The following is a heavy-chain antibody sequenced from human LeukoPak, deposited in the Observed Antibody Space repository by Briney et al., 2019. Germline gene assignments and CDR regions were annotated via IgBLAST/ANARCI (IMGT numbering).Heavy chain of an antibody. D-gene: IGHD4/OR15-4a*01. CDR2: INGVNGNT. V-gene: IGHV1-3*03. CDR3: ARGRGAPANRDFYFYYYMDV. J-gene: IGHJ6*03. CDR1: GYTFTDYA. Sequence: ASVKVSCKASGYTFTDYAIHWVRQAPEQRPEWMGWINGVNGNTKYSQAFQDRVTITRDTSANIAYLELSSLRSEDMAVYYCARGRGAPANRDFYFYYYMDVWGKGTTVTVSS.